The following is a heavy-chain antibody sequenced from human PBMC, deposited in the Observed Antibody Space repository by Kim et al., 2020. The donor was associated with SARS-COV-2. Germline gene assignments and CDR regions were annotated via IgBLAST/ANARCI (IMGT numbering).Heavy chain of an antibody. CDR3: AIVEQDYDYVWGSYRNMKRFDP. J-gene: IGHJ5*02. CDR1: GFTFSSYR. CDR2: INNDGSST. V-gene: IGHV3-74*01. D-gene: IGHD3-16*02. Sequence: GGSLRLSCAASGFTFSSYRMHWVRQAPGKGLVWVSLINNDGSSTSYADSVKGRFTISRDKAKNTLYLQMNSLRAEDTAVYYCAIVEQDYDYVWGSYRNMKRFDPWGQGTLVTVSS.